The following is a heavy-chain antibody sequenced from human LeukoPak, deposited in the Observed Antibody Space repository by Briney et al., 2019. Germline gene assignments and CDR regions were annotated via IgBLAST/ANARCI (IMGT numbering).Heavy chain of an antibody. D-gene: IGHD3-10*01. CDR2: IYYSGST. CDR3: ARRGVRGVPFDY. CDR1: GGSISSGGYY. J-gene: IGHJ4*02. V-gene: IGHV4-31*03. Sequence: SETLSLTCTVSGGSISSGGYYWSWIRQHPGKGLEWIGYIYYSGSTYYNPSLKSRVTISVDTSKNQFPLKLSSVTAADTAVYYCARRGVRGVPFDYWGQGTLVTVSS.